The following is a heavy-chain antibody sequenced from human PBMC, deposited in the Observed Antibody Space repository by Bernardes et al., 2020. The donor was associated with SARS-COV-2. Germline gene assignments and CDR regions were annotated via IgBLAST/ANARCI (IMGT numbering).Heavy chain of an antibody. CDR2: ISIGGAAT. CDR1: GFTFRNYA. CDR3: VKDEVAGNGNWDAFDV. V-gene: IGHV3-23*01. Sequence: GGSLRLSCAASGFTFRNYAMTWVRQAPGEGPEWVPTISIGGAATYYTDSVKGRFTISRDDSKNTLYLKIYNLRAEDTAIYYCVKDEVAGNGNWDAFDVWGQGTMVTVSS. J-gene: IGHJ3*01. D-gene: IGHD6-19*01.